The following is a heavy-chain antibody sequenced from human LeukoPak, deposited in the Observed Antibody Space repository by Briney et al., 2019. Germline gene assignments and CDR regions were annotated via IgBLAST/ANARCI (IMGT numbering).Heavy chain of an antibody. CDR2: IYYTGST. V-gene: IGHV4-59*01. CDR1: GGSINEYY. Sequence: PSETLSLTCTVSGGSINEYYWSWIRQPPGKGLEWIGYIYYTGSTNYNPSLKSRVTISVDTSQNQFSLKVNSVTAADTAVYYCAREAAAGRSPFDYWGQGTLVTVSS. J-gene: IGHJ4*02. D-gene: IGHD6-13*01. CDR3: AREAAAGRSPFDY.